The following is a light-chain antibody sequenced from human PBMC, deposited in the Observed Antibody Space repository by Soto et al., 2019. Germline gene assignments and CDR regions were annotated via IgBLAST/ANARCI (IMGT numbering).Light chain of an antibody. CDR3: QQYDSSPFT. Sequence: IVLTQSPGTLSLSPGERATLSCGASQTVSASYLAWYQQKPGQAPRLLIYGASRRATGIPDRFSAGGSGTDFPLTISRLEPEDFAVYYCQQYDSSPFTFGQGTKVEIK. V-gene: IGKV3-20*01. J-gene: IGKJ2*01. CDR1: QTVSASY. CDR2: GAS.